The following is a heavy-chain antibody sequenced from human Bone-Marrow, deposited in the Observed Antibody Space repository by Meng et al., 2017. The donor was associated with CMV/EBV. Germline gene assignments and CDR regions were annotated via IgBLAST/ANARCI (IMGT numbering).Heavy chain of an antibody. CDR1: GYSFTSYW. J-gene: IGHJ6*02. V-gene: IGHV5-51*01. Sequence: GESLKISCKGSGYSFTSYWIGWVRQMPGKGLEWMGLINPGEADTRYSPSFQGQVTISADKSISTAYLQWSSLKASDSPMYYCARHERRPSRGWGTAGMDVWGQGTTVTVSS. D-gene: IGHD3-16*01. CDR2: INPGEADT. CDR3: ARHERRPSRGWGTAGMDV.